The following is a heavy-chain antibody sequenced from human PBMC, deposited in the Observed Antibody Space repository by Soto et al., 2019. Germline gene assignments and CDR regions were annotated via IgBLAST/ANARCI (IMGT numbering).Heavy chain of an antibody. D-gene: IGHD6-13*01. CDR2: ISYDGRNK. Sequence: GKGLEWVAVISYDGRNKYYADSVQGRFTISRDNSENTLSLQMNSLRAEDTAFFFQAQAGIRACSTVSAFLLNRSPDL. J-gene: IGHJ2*01. CDR3: AQAGIRACSTVSAFLLNRSPDL. V-gene: IGHV3-30*04.